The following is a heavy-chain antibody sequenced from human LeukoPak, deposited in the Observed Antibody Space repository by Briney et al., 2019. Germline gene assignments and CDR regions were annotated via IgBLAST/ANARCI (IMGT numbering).Heavy chain of an antibody. V-gene: IGHV3-30*01. CDR1: GFTFSSYA. J-gene: IGHJ4*02. D-gene: IGHD2-8*01. CDR3: ARSCTNGVCYLDY. Sequence: GRSLRLSCAASGFTFSSYAMHWVRQAPGKGLEWVAVISYDGSNKYYADSVKGRFTISRDNSKNTLYLQMNSLRAEDTAVYYWARSCTNGVCYLDYWGQGTLVTVSS. CDR2: ISYDGSNK.